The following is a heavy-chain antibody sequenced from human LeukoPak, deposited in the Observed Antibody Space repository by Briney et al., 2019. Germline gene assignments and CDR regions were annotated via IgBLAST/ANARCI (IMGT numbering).Heavy chain of an antibody. CDR2: IYPGDSDT. CDR1: GYSFTNYW. CDR3: ARQINVCDDSSCYNYYYSMDV. J-gene: IGHJ6*03. V-gene: IGHV5-51*01. Sequence: GESLKISCKGSGYSFTNYWIGWVRQMPGKGLEWMGIIYPGDSDTRYSPSFQGQVTISADKSIPTAYLQWSSLKASDTAMYYCARQINVCDDSSCYNYYYSMDVWGKGTTVTVSS. D-gene: IGHD3-22*01.